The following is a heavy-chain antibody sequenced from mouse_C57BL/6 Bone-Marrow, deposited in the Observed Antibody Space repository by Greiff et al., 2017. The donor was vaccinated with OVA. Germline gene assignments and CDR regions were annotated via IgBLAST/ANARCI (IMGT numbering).Heavy chain of an antibody. CDR2: INPSSGNT. Sequence: VKLVESGAELVKPGASVKLSCKASGYTFTSYWMHWVKQRPGQGLEWIGYINPSSGNTNYNQKFKGKATLTADKSSSTAYMQLRSLTYEDSAVYYCATAQFITQVGDSFDVWGKGTTVTVSS. D-gene: IGHD1-1*01. CDR3: ATAQFITQVGDSFDV. J-gene: IGHJ1*03. V-gene: IGHV1-7*01. CDR1: GYTFTSYW.